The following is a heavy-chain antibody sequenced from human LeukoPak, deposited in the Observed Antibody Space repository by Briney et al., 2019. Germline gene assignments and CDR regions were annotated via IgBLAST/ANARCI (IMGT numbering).Heavy chain of an antibody. D-gene: IGHD6-19*01. CDR3: ARSGGIAVADNFDY. Sequence: TPGGSLRLSCAASGFTFSSYSMNWVRQAPGKGLEWVSSISRSTDYIYYADSVKGRLTISRDNAKNSLYLQMISLRAEDTAVYFCARSGGIAVADNFDYWGQGTLVTVSS. V-gene: IGHV3-21*01. CDR2: ISRSTDYI. J-gene: IGHJ4*02. CDR1: GFTFSSYS.